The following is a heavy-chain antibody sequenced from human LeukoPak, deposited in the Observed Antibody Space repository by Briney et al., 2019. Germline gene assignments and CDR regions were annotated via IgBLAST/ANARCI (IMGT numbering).Heavy chain of an antibody. D-gene: IGHD3-10*01. CDR2: ISYDGDNK. Sequence: PGGSLRLSCAASGFTFSTYGMQWVRQAPGKGREWVAGISYDGDNKYYADSVKGRFTISRDNSKNTLYLKMNSLRAEDTAVYYCAKDRLLLARGVIDAFDIWGQGTMVTVSS. CDR1: GFTFSTYG. CDR3: AKDRLLLARGVIDAFDI. J-gene: IGHJ3*02. V-gene: IGHV3-30*18.